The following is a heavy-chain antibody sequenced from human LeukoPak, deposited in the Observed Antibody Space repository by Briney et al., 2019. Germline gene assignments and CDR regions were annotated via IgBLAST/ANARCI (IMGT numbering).Heavy chain of an antibody. Sequence: GGSLRLSCAASGFTFSSYGMHWVRQAPGKGLEWVAVIWYDGSNKYYADSVKGRFTISRDNSKNTLYLQMNSLRAEDTAVYYCASHYDYVWGSYRYGYYFDYWGQGTLVTVSS. CDR1: GFTFSSYG. V-gene: IGHV3-33*01. D-gene: IGHD3-16*02. J-gene: IGHJ4*02. CDR3: ASHYDYVWGSYRYGYYFDY. CDR2: IWYDGSNK.